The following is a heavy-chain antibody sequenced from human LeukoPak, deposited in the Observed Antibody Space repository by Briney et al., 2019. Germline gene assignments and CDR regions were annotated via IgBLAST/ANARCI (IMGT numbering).Heavy chain of an antibody. D-gene: IGHD3-10*01. V-gene: IGHV1-69*05. Sequence: ASVKVSCKASGGTFSSYAISWVRQAPGQGLEWMGGIIPIFDTANYAQKFQGRVTITTDESTSTAYMELSSLRSEDTAVYYCARDRHYYGSGSYYHYFDYWGQGTLVTVSS. J-gene: IGHJ4*02. CDR3: ARDRHYYGSGSYYHYFDY. CDR1: GGTFSSYA. CDR2: IIPIFDTA.